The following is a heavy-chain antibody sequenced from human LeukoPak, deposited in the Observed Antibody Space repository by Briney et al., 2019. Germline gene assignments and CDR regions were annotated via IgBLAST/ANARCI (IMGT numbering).Heavy chain of an antibody. J-gene: IGHJ3*02. D-gene: IGHD6-13*01. Sequence: GGSLRLSCADSGFTFSSYEMNWVSQGRGKGGERASYISYCSCTIYYPPPVKGRFTISRDNAKNSLYLQMNSLTAEDTAVYYCARVRAAAGDSFDIWGRGTMVTVSS. CDR3: ARVRAAAGDSFDI. CDR2: ISYCSCTI. CDR1: GFTFSSYE. V-gene: IGHV3-48*03.